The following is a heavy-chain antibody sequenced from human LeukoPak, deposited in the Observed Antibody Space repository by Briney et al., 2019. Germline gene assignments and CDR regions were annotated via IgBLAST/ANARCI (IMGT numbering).Heavy chain of an antibody. CDR1: GFTFRSYD. J-gene: IGHJ3*02. D-gene: IGHD2-15*01. CDR3: ARGVVVTGLMDI. V-gene: IGHV3-33*01. CDR2: VWYDESNK. Sequence: PGGSLRLSCAASGFTFRSYDMHWVRQAPGKGLEWVAVVWYDESNKYYVDSVKGRFTISRDNSKNTLYLQMNSLRDDDTAVYYCARGVVVTGLMDIWGQGTMVTVSS.